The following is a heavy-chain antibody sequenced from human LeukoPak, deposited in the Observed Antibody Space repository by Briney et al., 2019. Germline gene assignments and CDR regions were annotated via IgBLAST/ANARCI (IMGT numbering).Heavy chain of an antibody. D-gene: IGHD3-3*01. V-gene: IGHV1-46*01. J-gene: IGHJ4*02. CDR1: GYTFTSYY. CDR2: INPSGGST. CDR3: ARVPSPRVRFLEWLLSY. Sequence: ASVKVSRKASGYTFTSYYMHWVRQAPGQGLEWMGIINPSGGSTSYAQKFQGRVTMTRDTSTSTVYMELSSLRSEDTAVYYCARVPSPRVRFLEWLLSYWGQGTLVTVSS.